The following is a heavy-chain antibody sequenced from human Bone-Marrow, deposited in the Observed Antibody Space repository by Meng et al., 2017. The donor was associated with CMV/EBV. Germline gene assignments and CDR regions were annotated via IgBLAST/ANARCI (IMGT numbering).Heavy chain of an antibody. CDR1: GFTFSSYS. Sequence: GGSLRLSCAASGFTFSSYSMNWVRQAPGKGLEWVSSISSSSSYIYYADSVKGRFTISRDNAKNSLYLQMNSLRAEDTAVYYCARVEDSSGYSETYYFDYWGQGTLVTVPQ. CDR3: ARVEDSSGYSETYYFDY. V-gene: IGHV3-21*01. D-gene: IGHD3-22*01. CDR2: ISSSSSYI. J-gene: IGHJ4*02.